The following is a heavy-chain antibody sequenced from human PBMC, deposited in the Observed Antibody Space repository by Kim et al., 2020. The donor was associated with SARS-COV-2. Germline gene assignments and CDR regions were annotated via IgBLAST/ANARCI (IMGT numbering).Heavy chain of an antibody. Sequence: SETLSLTCTVSGGSISSGGYYWSWIRQHPGKGLEWIGYIYYSGSTYYNPSLKSRVTISVDTSKNQFSLKLSSVTAADTAVYYCARDRPDGSGTPSRERDSGMDVWGQGTTVTVSS. CDR3: ARDRPDGSGTPSRERDSGMDV. V-gene: IGHV4-31*03. J-gene: IGHJ6*02. CDR2: IYYSGST. D-gene: IGHD3-10*01. CDR1: GGSISSGGYY.